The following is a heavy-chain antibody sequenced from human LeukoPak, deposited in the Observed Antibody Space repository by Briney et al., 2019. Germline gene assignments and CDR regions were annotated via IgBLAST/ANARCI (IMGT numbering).Heavy chain of an antibody. CDR3: ARDFGSPDDY. Sequence: PGGSLRLSCAASGFTFSSYAMHWVRQAPGKGLEWVAVISYDGSNKYYADSVKGRFTISRDNSKNTLYLQMNSLRAEDTAVYYCARDFGSPDDYWGQGTLVTVSS. J-gene: IGHJ4*02. CDR2: ISYDGSNK. V-gene: IGHV3-30*04. D-gene: IGHD1-26*01. CDR1: GFTFSSYA.